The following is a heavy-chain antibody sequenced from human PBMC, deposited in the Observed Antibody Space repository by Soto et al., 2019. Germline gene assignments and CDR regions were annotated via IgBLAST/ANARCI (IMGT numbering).Heavy chain of an antibody. Sequence: SETLSLTCTVSGGSISSGGYYWSWLRQHPGKGLEWIGYIYYSGSTYYNPSLKSRVTISVDTSKNQFSLKLSSVTAADTAVYYCRLYDSSGYEFDYWGQGTLVTVSS. D-gene: IGHD3-22*01. J-gene: IGHJ4*02. CDR2: IYYSGST. CDR3: RLYDSSGYEFDY. CDR1: GGSISSGGYY. V-gene: IGHV4-31*03.